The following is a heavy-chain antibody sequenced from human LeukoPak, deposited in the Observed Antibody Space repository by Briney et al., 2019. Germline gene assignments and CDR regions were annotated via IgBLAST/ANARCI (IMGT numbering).Heavy chain of an antibody. Sequence: GSLRLSCAAYGFTFSSYAMSWVRQAPGKGLEWVAAISGSCGSTYYADSVKGRITISRDNSKNTLYLQMNRLRAEDTAVYYCAKDGLRGGGPAFGPWGQGYLVTVYS. D-gene: IGHD3-16*01. CDR2: ISGSCGST. CDR3: AKDGLRGGGPAFGP. V-gene: IGHV3-23*01. CDR1: GFTFSSYA. J-gene: IGHJ5*02.